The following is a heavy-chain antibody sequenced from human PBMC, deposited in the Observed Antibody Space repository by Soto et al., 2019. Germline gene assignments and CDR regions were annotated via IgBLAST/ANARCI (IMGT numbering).Heavy chain of an antibody. Sequence: ASVKVSCKTSGYSFTNYGINWVRQAPGQGLEWMGWISPFTGDTHYTQSLQDRITVTTDTSTNTAYMELRSLRSADTAVYYCARSCSGGSCHSAYWGQGTLVTVSS. CDR1: GYSFTNYG. J-gene: IGHJ4*02. CDR3: ARSCSGGSCHSAY. CDR2: ISPFTGDT. V-gene: IGHV1-18*04. D-gene: IGHD2-15*01.